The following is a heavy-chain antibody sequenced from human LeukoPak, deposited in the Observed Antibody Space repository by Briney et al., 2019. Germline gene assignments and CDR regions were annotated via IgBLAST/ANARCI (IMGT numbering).Heavy chain of an antibody. V-gene: IGHV1-69*04. D-gene: IGHD3-22*01. Sequence: ASVKVSCKASGGTFSSYAISWVRQAPGQGLEWMGRIIPILGIANYAQKFQGRVTITADKSTSTAYMELSSLRSEDTAVYYCASRFSGYTNNDYWGQGTLVTVSS. CDR3: ASRFSGYTNNDY. CDR2: IIPILGIA. CDR1: GGTFSSYA. J-gene: IGHJ4*02.